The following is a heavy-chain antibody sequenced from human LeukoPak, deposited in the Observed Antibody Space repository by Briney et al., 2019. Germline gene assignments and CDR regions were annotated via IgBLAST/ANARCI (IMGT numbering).Heavy chain of an antibody. V-gene: IGHV1-18*01. J-gene: IGHJ4*02. CDR3: AKKGRYSSSWYR. D-gene: IGHD6-13*01. CDR1: GYTFTSYG. Sequence: ASVKVSCKASGYTFTSYGISWVRQAPGQGLEWMGWISAYNGNTHYAQKLQGRVTMTTDTSTSTVYMELRSLRAEDTAVYYCAKKGRYSSSWYRWGQGTLVTVSS. CDR2: ISAYNGNT.